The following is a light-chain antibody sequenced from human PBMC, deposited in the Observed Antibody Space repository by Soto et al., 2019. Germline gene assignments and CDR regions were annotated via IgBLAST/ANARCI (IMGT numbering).Light chain of an antibody. CDR1: SSDVGGYNF. CDR2: EVN. Sequence: QSALTQPPSASGSPGQSVTISCAGTSSDVGGYNFVSWYQHHAGKGPKLMIYEVNERPSGVPDRFSGSKSGNTASLNVSGLQAEDEADYYCSSYAGSNNLVFGGGTKLTVL. V-gene: IGLV2-8*01. J-gene: IGLJ3*02. CDR3: SSYAGSNNLV.